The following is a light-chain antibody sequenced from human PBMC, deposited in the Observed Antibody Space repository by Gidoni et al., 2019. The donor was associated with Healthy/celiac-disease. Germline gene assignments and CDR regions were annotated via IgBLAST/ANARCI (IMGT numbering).Light chain of an antibody. J-gene: IGKJ4*01. CDR3: QQRSNWPPLT. CDR2: DAS. V-gene: IGKV3-11*01. CDR1: QSVSSY. Sequence: EIVLTQSPATLSLSPGERATLPCRASQSVSSYLAWYQQKPGQAPRLLIYDASNRATGIPARFSGSGSGTDFTLTSSSLEPEDFAGYYCQQRSNWPPLTFGGGTKVEIK.